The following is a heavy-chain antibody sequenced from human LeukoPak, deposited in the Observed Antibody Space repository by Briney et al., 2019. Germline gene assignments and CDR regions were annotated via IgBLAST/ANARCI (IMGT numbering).Heavy chain of an antibody. Sequence: GASVKVSCKASGYTFTGYYMHWVRQAPGQGLEWMGRINPNSGGTNYAQKFQGGVTMTRDTSISTAYMELSRLRSDDTAVYYCARRTRQWLVRDLLDYWGQGTLVTVSS. CDR1: GYTFTGYY. CDR3: ARRTRQWLVRDLLDY. J-gene: IGHJ4*02. D-gene: IGHD6-19*01. V-gene: IGHV1-2*06. CDR2: INPNSGGT.